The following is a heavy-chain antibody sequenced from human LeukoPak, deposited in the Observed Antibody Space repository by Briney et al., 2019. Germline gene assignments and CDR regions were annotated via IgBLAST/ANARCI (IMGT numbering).Heavy chain of an antibody. CDR1: GFTVSSNY. D-gene: IGHD6-13*01. CDR3: AKAAAVPPFDY. CDR2: IYSGGST. Sequence: PGGSLRLSCAASGFTVSSNYMSWVRQAPGKGLEWVSVIYSGGSTYYADSVKGRFTISRDNSKNTLYLQMNSLRAEDTAVYYCAKAAAVPPFDYWGQGTLVTVSS. V-gene: IGHV3-53*01. J-gene: IGHJ4*02.